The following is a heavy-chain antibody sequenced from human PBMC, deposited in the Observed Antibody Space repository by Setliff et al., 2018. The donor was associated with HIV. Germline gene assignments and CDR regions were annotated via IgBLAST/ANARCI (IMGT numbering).Heavy chain of an antibody. CDR2: IIPVSGAS. CDR3: AREVDVGEIFVRFDP. J-gene: IGHJ5*02. V-gene: IGHV1-69*13. D-gene: IGHD6-6*01. CDR1: GGSFTTSL. Sequence: GASVKVSCKASGGSFTTSLIGWFRQGPGQGLEWMGGIIPVSGASKYAQRFQDRVIFTADESTNGVYMELSSLTSEDTGFYFCAREVDVGEIFVRFDPWGQGTLVTVSS.